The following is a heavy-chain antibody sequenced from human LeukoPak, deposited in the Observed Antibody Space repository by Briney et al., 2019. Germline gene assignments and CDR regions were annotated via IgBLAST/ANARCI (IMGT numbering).Heavy chain of an antibody. CDR1: GGSFSGYY. V-gene: IGHV4-59*08. Sequence: RSSETLSLTCAVSGGSFSGYYWTWIRQPPGKGLEWIGYIYYSGSTNYNPSLKSRVTISVDTSKNQFSLKLSSVTAADTAVYYCARLIGYYYGMDVWGQGTTVTVSS. CDR2: IYYSGST. CDR3: ARLIGYYYGMDV. D-gene: IGHD3-22*01. J-gene: IGHJ6*02.